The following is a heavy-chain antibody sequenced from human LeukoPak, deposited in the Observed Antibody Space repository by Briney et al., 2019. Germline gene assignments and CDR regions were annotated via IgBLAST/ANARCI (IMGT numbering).Heavy chain of an antibody. CDR3: AKGRRTYDSSGYYYH. CDR1: GFTFSSYA. J-gene: IGHJ5*02. CDR2: ISGSGGST. V-gene: IGHV3-23*01. Sequence: GGSLRLSCAASGFTFSSYAMSWVRQAPGKGLEWVSAISGSGGSTYYADAVKGRFTISRDNSKNTLYLQMNSLRAEDTAVYYRAKGRRTYDSSGYYYHWGQGTLVTVSS. D-gene: IGHD3-22*01.